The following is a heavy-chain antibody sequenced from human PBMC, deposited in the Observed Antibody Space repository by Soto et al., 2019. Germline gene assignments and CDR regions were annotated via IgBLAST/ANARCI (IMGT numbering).Heavy chain of an antibody. V-gene: IGHV3-30-3*01. CDR3: ARDTGYDFWSGPLLYYYYGMDV. CDR1: GFTFSSYA. CDR2: ISYDGSNK. J-gene: IGHJ6*02. Sequence: GGSLRLSCAASGFTFSSYAMHWVRQAPGKGLEWVAVISYDGSNKYYADSVKGRFTISRDNSKNTLYLQMNSLRAEDTAVYYCARDTGYDFWSGPLLYYYYGMDVWGQGTTVTVYS. D-gene: IGHD3-3*01.